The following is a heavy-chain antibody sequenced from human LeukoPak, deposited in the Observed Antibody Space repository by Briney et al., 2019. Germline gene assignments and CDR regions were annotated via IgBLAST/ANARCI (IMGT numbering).Heavy chain of an antibody. CDR2: IYYSGST. CDR1: GRSMCSYY. Sequence: PSETLSLTCTVSGRSMCSYYWRWLRHPPGKGVEGVGYIYYSGSTNYNPSLKSRLTISVDTSQNQFSLKLSSVTAADTAVYYCARLWGGDGYPYFFDYWGQGTLVTAS. J-gene: IGHJ4*02. V-gene: IGHV4-59*01. D-gene: IGHD5-24*01. CDR3: ARLWGGDGYPYFFDY.